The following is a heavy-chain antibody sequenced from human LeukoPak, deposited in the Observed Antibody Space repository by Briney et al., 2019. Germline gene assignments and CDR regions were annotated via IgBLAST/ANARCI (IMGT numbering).Heavy chain of an antibody. CDR2: ISAYNGNT. CDR1: GYTFTSYG. CDR3: ARVFRKRGSHPLYYFDY. Sequence: ASVKVSCKASGYTFTSYGISWVRQAPGQGLEWMGWISAYNGNTNYAQKLQGRVTMTTDTSTSTAYMELRSLRSDDTAVYYCARVFRKRGSHPLYYFDYWGQGTLVTVSS. J-gene: IGHJ4*02. D-gene: IGHD1-26*01. V-gene: IGHV1-18*01.